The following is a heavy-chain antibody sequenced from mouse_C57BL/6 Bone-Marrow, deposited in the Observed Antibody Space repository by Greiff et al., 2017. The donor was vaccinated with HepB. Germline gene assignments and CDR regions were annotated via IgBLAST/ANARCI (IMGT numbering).Heavy chain of an antibody. V-gene: IGHV1-54*01. Sequence: QVHVKQSGAELVRPGTSVKVSCKASGYAFTNYLIEWVKQRPGQGLEWIGVINPGSGGTNYNEKFKGKATLTADKSSSTAYMQLSSLTSEDSAVYFCARRYDYPFAYWGQGTLVTVSA. CDR3: ARRYDYPFAY. CDR1: GYAFTNYL. J-gene: IGHJ3*01. D-gene: IGHD2-4*01. CDR2: INPGSGGT.